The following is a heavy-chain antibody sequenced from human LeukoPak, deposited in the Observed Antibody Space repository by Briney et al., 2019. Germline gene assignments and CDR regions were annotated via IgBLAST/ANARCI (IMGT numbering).Heavy chain of an antibody. J-gene: IGHJ6*03. CDR3: ATDSGSTRSYYYYYYMDV. CDR1: GFTFSSYS. V-gene: IGHV3-48*01. D-gene: IGHD1-26*01. Sequence: PGGSLRLSCAASGFTFSSYSMNWVRQAPGKGLEWVSYISRSSTTIYYADSVKGRFTISRDNSKNTLYLQMNSLRAEDTAVYYCATDSGSTRSYYYYYYMDVWGKGTTVTVSS. CDR2: ISRSSTTI.